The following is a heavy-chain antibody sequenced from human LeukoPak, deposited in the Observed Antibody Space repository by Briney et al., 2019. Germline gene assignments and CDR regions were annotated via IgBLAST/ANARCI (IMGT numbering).Heavy chain of an antibody. J-gene: IGHJ5*02. CDR1: GYTFTNYY. V-gene: IGHV1-46*01. D-gene: IGHD2-2*02. CDR3: ARHIVVVPAAITVYNWFDP. CDR2: INPGGDNT. Sequence: ASVKVSCKASGYTFTNYYIHWVRQAPGQGLEWMGLINPGGDNTDYAQNFQGRVTMTRNTSISTAYMELSSLRSEDTAVYYCARHIVVVPAAITVYNWFDPWGQGTLVTVSS.